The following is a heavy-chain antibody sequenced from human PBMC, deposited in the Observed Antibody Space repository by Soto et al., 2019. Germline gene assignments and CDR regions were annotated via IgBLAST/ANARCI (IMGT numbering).Heavy chain of an antibody. CDR3: ARNYYDMSLGAFDI. D-gene: IGHD3-22*01. Sequence: GASVKVSCKASGGTFSSYAISWVRQAPGQGLEWMGGIIPIFGTANYAQKFQGRVTITADESTSTAYMELSSLRSEDTAVYYCARNYYDMSLGAFDIWGQGTMVTVSS. J-gene: IGHJ3*02. CDR1: GGTFSSYA. V-gene: IGHV1-69*13. CDR2: IIPIFGTA.